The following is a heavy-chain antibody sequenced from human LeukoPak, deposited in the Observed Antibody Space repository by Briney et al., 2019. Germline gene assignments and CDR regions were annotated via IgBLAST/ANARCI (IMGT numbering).Heavy chain of an antibody. J-gene: IGHJ6*03. CDR1: GYAISISA. CDR3: ARNVIPSALHYYYYLDV. V-gene: IGHV1-18*01. CDR2: INAYSGHT. Sequence: GASVNVSCPPSGYAISISAISWARRAPGQGQEWMGRINAYSGHTTYALKFQGRVTTTSDTSTSRAYLALSGVGSADTTVYYCARNVIPSALHYYYYLDVWGRGTTVTVSS. D-gene: IGHD2-2*01.